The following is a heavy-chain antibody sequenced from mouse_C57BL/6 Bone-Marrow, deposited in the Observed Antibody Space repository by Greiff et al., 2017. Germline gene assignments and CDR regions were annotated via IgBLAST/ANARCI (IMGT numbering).Heavy chain of an antibody. Sequence: QVQLQQSGAELAKPGASVKLSCKASGYTFTSYWMHWVKQRPGQGLEWIGYINPSSGYTKYNQKFKDKATLTADKSSSTAYMQLSSLTYEDSAVXYCARRYGSSPYYFDYWGQGTTLTVSS. CDR1: GYTFTSYW. CDR2: INPSSGYT. V-gene: IGHV1-7*01. D-gene: IGHD1-1*01. CDR3: ARRYGSSPYYFDY. J-gene: IGHJ2*01.